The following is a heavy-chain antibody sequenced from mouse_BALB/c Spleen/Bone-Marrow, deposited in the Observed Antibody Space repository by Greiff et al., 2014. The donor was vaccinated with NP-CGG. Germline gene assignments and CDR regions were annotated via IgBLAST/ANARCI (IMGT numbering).Heavy chain of an antibody. J-gene: IGHJ4*01. CDR1: GFTFTDYY. CDR3: ARDNGNYDYYAMDY. V-gene: IGHV7-3*02. CDR2: IRNKANGYTT. Sequence: EVQVVESGGGLVQPGGSLRLSCATSGFTFTDYYMSWVRQPPGKALEWLGFIRNKANGYTTEYSASVKGRFTISRDNSQSILYLQMNTLRAEDSATYYCARDNGNYDYYAMDYWGQGTSVTVSS. D-gene: IGHD2-1*01.